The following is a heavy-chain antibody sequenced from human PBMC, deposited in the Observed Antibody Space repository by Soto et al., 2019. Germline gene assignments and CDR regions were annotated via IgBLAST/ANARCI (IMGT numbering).Heavy chain of an antibody. CDR2: ISSSSSYI. CDR3: ARANSSGYSTIFGVVTPYDFDY. Sequence: GGSLRLSCAASGFTFSSYSMNWVRQAPGKGLEWVSSISSSSSYIYYADSVKGRFTISRDNAKNSLYLQMNSLRAEDTAVYYCARANSSGYSTIFGVVTPYDFDYWGQGTLVTVSS. D-gene: IGHD3-3*01. CDR1: GFTFSSYS. V-gene: IGHV3-21*01. J-gene: IGHJ4*02.